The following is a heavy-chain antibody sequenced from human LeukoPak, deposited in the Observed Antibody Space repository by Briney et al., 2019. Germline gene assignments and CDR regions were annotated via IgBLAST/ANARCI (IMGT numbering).Heavy chain of an antibody. D-gene: IGHD4-17*01. Sequence: ASVKVSCKASGYTFSDYFMHWVQQAPGQGLEWMGWINPKTGGTTYARNFQGRVTMTRDMSITTAYMDLSRLRSDDTAVYYCTRAFEYGWFDPWGQGTLVIVSS. J-gene: IGHJ5*02. CDR1: GYTFSDYF. CDR2: INPKTGGT. V-gene: IGHV1-2*02. CDR3: TRAFEYGWFDP.